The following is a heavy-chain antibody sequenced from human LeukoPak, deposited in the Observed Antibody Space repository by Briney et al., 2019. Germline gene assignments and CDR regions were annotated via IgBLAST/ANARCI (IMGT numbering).Heavy chain of an antibody. CDR2: IWYDGKNDQ. CDR3: AKDRCSSANCHEAFEI. Sequence: PGGSLRLSCAVSGFTFSRYGMHWIRQAPGKGVEWVAFIWYDGKNDQECADSVKGRFTISRDNSKNTLYLQMNSLRPEDTAMYYCAKDRCSSANCHEAFEIWGQGTLVTVSS. J-gene: IGHJ3*02. V-gene: IGHV3-30*02. CDR1: GFTFSRYG. D-gene: IGHD2-2*01.